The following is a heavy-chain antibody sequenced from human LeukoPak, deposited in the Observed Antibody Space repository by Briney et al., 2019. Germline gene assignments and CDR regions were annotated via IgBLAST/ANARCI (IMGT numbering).Heavy chain of an antibody. CDR2: ISWNSGSI. J-gene: IGHJ4*02. V-gene: IGHV3-9*01. CDR3: ARDSSSGEFDY. Sequence: GGSLRLSCAASGFTFDDYAMHWVRQAPGKGLEWVSGISWNSGSIGYADSVKGRFTISRDNAKNSLYLQMNSLRAEDTAVYYCARDSSSGEFDYWGQGTLVTVSS. D-gene: IGHD3-22*01. CDR1: GFTFDDYA.